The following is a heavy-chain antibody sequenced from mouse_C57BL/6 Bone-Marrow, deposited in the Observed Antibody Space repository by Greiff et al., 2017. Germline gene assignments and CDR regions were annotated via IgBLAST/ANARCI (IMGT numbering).Heavy chain of an antibody. CDR3: VSPYTPYYFDY. Sequence: QVQLKQSGPELVKPGASVKISCKASGYAFSSSWMNWVKQRPGKGLEWIGRIYPGDGDTNYNGKFKGKATLTAAKSSSTAYMQLRSLTSEDSSVCFCVSPYTPYYFDYWGQGTTLTGSS. CDR2: IYPGDGDT. J-gene: IGHJ2*01. V-gene: IGHV1-82*01. CDR1: GYAFSSSW.